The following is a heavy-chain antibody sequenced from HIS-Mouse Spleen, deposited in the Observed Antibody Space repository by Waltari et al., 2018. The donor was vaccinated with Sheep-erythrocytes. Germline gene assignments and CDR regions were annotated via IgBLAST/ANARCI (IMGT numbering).Heavy chain of an antibody. V-gene: IGHV2-26*01. CDR2: IFSNDDK. D-gene: IGHD6-13*01. Sequence: QVTLKESGPVLVKPTETLTLTCTVSGFSLSNARMGVSWIRQPPGKALEWRAHIFSNDDKSYITSLKSMLTISKDTSKIQVVLTMTNMDPVDTATYYCARITVDQLVDSYYYYGMDVWGQGTTVTVSS. CDR3: ARITVDQLVDSYYYYGMDV. CDR1: GFSLSNARMG. J-gene: IGHJ6*02.